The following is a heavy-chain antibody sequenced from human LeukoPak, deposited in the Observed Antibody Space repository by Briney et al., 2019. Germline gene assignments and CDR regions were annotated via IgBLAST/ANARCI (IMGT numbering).Heavy chain of an antibody. D-gene: IGHD7-27*01. CDR1: GGSISSYY. Sequence: SSETLSLTCTVSGGSISSYYWSWIRQPPGKGLEWIGYIYYSGSTNYNPSLKSRVTISVDTSKNQFSLKLSSVTAADTAVYYCARETGISYYYYYMDVWGKGTTVTVSS. V-gene: IGHV4-59*01. CDR2: IYYSGST. J-gene: IGHJ6*03. CDR3: ARETGISYYYYYMDV.